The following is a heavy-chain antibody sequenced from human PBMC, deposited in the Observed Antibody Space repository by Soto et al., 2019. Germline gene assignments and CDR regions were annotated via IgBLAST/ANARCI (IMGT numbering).Heavy chain of an antibody. V-gene: IGHV3-9*01. CDR1: GFTFDDYA. Sequence: EVQLVESGGGLVQPGRSLRLSCAASGFTFDDYAMHWVRRVPGTGLEWVSSISWNRNIIRYADSVKGRFTISRDNAKSSLSLQMTRLRTEATALYYCAKGGPDGFCSGGRCYFDSWGQGALVNVSS. D-gene: IGHD2-15*01. CDR2: ISWNRNII. J-gene: IGHJ4*02. CDR3: AKGGPDGFCSGGRCYFDS.